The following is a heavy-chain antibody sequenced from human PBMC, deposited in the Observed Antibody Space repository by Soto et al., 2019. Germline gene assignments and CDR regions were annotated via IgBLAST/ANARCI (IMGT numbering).Heavy chain of an antibody. CDR2: INHSGST. J-gene: IGHJ3*02. Sequence: PSETLSLTCTVSGGSISNYYWTWIRQPPGKGLEWIGEINHSGSTNFNPSLKIRVTMSVDTSKNQFSLKLSSVTAADTAVYYCARAVVVVPSAMGGFDIWGQGTTVTVSS. V-gene: IGHV4-34*01. CDR1: GGSISNYY. CDR3: ARAVVVVPSAMGGFDI. D-gene: IGHD2-2*01.